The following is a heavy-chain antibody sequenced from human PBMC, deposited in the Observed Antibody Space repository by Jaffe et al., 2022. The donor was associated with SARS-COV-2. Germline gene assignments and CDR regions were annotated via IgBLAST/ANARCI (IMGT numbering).Heavy chain of an antibody. Sequence: EVQLVESGGGLVQPGGSLRLSCAASGAALSDLNIDWVRQAPGKGLEWVGRSGNKVNSYTIQYAASVKGTFTISRDDSKNLVFLQLNSLKTEDTAVYFCADLGAVPTDSWGRGNLVTVSS. V-gene: IGHV3-72*01. D-gene: IGHD3-16*01. J-gene: IGHJ4*02. CDR1: GAALSDLN. CDR2: SGNKVNSYTI. CDR3: ADLGAVPTDS.